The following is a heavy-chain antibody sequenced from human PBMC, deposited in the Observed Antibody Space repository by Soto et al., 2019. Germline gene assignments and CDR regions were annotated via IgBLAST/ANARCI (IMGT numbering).Heavy chain of an antibody. CDR2: INHSGNT. CDR3: GPRGAVADPRGS. V-gene: IGHV4-34*01. CDR1: GGSFSDFY. J-gene: IGHJ5*02. D-gene: IGHD6-19*01. Sequence: QVQLQLWGAGLLKPSESLSLTCAVYGGSFSDFYWTWIRQLPGKGLEWIGEINHSGNTNYNPSLKSRVAISVDTSKNQFSLYLGSVTAADTAVYYCGPRGAVADPRGSWGQGTLVTVSS.